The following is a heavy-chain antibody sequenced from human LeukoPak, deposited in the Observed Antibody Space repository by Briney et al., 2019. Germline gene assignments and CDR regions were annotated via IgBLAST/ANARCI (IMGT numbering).Heavy chain of an antibody. J-gene: IGHJ3*02. V-gene: IGHV5-51*01. CDR1: GYSFTSYW. Sequence: GESLKISCKGSGYSFTSYWIGWVRQMPGKGLEWMGIIYPGDSDTRYSPSFQGQVTISADKSISTAYLRWSSLKASDTAMYYCARPSSGWSWDAAFGIWGQGTMVTVSS. CDR3: ARPSSGWSWDAAFGI. D-gene: IGHD6-19*01. CDR2: IYPGDSDT.